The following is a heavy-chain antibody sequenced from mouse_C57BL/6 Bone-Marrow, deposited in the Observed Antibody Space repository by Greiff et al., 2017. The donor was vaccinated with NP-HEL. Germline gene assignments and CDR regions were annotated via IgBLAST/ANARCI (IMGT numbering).Heavy chain of an antibody. Sequence: QLKESGPGLVKPSQSLFLTCSITGFPITSGYYWIWIRQSPGKPLEWMGYFTHSGETFYNPSLQSPISITRETSKNQFFLQLNSGTTEDTAMYYCAGDSSDYGDCDYWGQGTTLTVSS. D-gene: IGHD3-2*02. V-gene: IGHV12-3*01. J-gene: IGHJ2*01. CDR1: GFPITSGYY. CDR3: AGDSSDYGDCDY. CDR2: FTHSGET.